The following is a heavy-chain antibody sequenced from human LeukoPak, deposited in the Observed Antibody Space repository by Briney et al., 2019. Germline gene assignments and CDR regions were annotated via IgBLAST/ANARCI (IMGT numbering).Heavy chain of an antibody. CDR2: ISYDGSNK. D-gene: IGHD2-2*02. Sequence: GGSLRLSCAASGFTFSSYAMHWVRQAPGKGLEWVAVISYDGSNKYYADSVKGRFTISRDNSKNTLYLQMNSLRVEDTAVYYCARDTLGIVVVPAAIRESGGGIDYWGQGTLVTVSS. V-gene: IGHV3-30-3*01. J-gene: IGHJ4*02. CDR1: GFTFSSYA. CDR3: ARDTLGIVVVPAAIRESGGGIDY.